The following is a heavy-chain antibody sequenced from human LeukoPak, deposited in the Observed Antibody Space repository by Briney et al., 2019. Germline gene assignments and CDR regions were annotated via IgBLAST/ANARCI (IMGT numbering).Heavy chain of an antibody. Sequence: PSETLSLTCTVSGGSISSGGYYLTWIRQPPGKGLEWIGCIHYNGSTNYNPSLKSRVTISVDTSKNQFSLKLSSVTAADTAVYYCASPFTPGQYYYGMDVWGQGTTVTVSS. CDR1: GGSISSGGYY. CDR2: IHYNGST. V-gene: IGHV4-61*08. J-gene: IGHJ6*02. CDR3: ASPFTPGQYYYGMDV.